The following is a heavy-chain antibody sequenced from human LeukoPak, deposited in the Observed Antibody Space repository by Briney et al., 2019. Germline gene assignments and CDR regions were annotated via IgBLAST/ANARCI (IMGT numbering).Heavy chain of an antibody. CDR3: ARVIVMVRGVIQSHYFDY. V-gene: IGHV4-4*02. Sequence: SGTLSLTCAVSGGSISSSNWWSWVRQPPGKGLDWIGEIYHSGSTNYNPSLKSRVTISVDKSKNQFSLKLSSVTAADTAVYYCARVIVMVRGVIQSHYFDYWGQGTLVTVSS. CDR2: IYHSGST. CDR1: GGSISSSNW. D-gene: IGHD3-10*01. J-gene: IGHJ4*02.